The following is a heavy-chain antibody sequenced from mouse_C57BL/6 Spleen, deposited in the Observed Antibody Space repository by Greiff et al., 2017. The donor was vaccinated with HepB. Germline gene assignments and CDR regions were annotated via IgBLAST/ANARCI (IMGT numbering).Heavy chain of an antibody. CDR1: GYSITSGYD. Sequence: EVQVVESGPGMVKPSQSLSLTCTVTGYSITSGYDWHWIRHFPGNKLEWMGYISYSGSTNYNPSLKSRISITHDTSKNHFFLKLNSVTTEDTATYYCARNYYGSSYVLGYWGQGTTLTVSS. V-gene: IGHV3-1*01. CDR2: ISYSGST. CDR3: ARNYYGSSYVLGY. D-gene: IGHD1-1*01. J-gene: IGHJ2*01.